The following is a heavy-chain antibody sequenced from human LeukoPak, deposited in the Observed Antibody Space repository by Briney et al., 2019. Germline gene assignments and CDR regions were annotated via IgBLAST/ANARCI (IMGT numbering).Heavy chain of an antibody. J-gene: IGHJ6*02. CDR2: ISGGGVTT. CDR3: ARNQQLGGHSYYYYGMDV. Sequence: GGSLRLSCVGSGVTSIAYALAWARQAPGKGLEWVSGISGGGVTTYYADSVKGRFTISRDNSKNTLYLQMNSLRADDTAIYYCARNQQLGGHSYYYYGMDVWGQGTTVTVSS. CDR1: GVTSIAYA. V-gene: IGHV3-23*01. D-gene: IGHD3-16*01.